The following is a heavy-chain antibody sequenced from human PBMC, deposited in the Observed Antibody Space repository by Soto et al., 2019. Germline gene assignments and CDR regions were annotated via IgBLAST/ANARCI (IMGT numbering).Heavy chain of an antibody. Sequence: PGGSMRLSCAASGFTFSSYGMHWDRQAPGKGLEWVAVIWYDGSNKYYADSVKGRFTISRDNSKNTLYLQMNSLRAEDTAVYYCARELVRGVYYYYGMDVWGQGTTVTVSS. V-gene: IGHV3-33*01. CDR3: ARELVRGVYYYYGMDV. CDR2: IWYDGSNK. J-gene: IGHJ6*02. CDR1: GFTFSSYG. D-gene: IGHD6-13*01.